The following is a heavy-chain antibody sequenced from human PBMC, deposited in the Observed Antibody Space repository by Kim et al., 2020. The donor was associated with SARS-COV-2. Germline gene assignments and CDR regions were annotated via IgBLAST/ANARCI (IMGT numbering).Heavy chain of an antibody. V-gene: IGHV3-33*05. CDR3: ARDLFVPDIVVVPAANYGMDV. CDR2: ISYDGSNK. J-gene: IGHJ6*02. CDR1: GFTFSYYG. Sequence: GGSLRLYCAASGFTFSYYGMHWVRQAPGKGLEWVAVISYDGSNKYYADSVKGRFTISRDNSKNTLYLQMNSLRAEDTAVYYCARDLFVPDIVVVPAANYGMDVWGQGTTVTVSS. D-gene: IGHD2-2*01.